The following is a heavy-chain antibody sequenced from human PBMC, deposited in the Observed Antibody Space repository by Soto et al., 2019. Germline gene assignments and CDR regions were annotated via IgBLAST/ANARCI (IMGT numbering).Heavy chain of an antibody. CDR3: AIHYNSSGYYYYYGMDV. D-gene: IGHD3-22*01. CDR2: IYPGDSDT. V-gene: IGHV5-51*01. Sequence: GESLKISCKGSGYSFTSYWIGWGRQMPGKGLEWMGIIYPGDSDTRYSPSFQGQVTISADKSISTAYLQWSSLKASDTAMYYCAIHYNSSGYYYYYGMDVWGQGTTVTVS. J-gene: IGHJ6*02. CDR1: GYSFTSYW.